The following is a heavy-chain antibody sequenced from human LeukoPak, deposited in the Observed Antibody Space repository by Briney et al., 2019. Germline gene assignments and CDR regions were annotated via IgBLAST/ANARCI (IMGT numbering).Heavy chain of an antibody. CDR1: GGSISSYY. J-gene: IGHJ4*02. D-gene: IGHD2-2*02. Sequence: SETLSLTCTVSGGSISSYYWSWIRQPPGKGLEWIGYIYYSGSTNYNPSLKSRVTISVDTSKNQFSLKLSSVTAADTVVYYCARLNLGYCSSTSCYRNFDYWGQGTLVTVSS. CDR3: ARLNLGYCSSTSCYRNFDY. V-gene: IGHV4-59*01. CDR2: IYYSGST.